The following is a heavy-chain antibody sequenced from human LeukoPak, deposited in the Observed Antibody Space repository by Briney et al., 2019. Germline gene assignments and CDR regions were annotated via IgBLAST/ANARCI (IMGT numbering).Heavy chain of an antibody. V-gene: IGHV3-48*04. CDR3: ARERGGYCSGTSCSNAFDI. D-gene: IGHD2-2*01. J-gene: IGHJ3*02. Sequence: GGSLRLYCAASGFTFSSYSMNWVRQAPGKGLEWVSYISSSSSTIYYVDSVKGRFTISRDNAKNSLYLQMNSLRAEDTAVYYCARERGGYCSGTSCSNAFDIWGQGTMVTVSA. CDR2: ISSSSSTI. CDR1: GFTFSSYS.